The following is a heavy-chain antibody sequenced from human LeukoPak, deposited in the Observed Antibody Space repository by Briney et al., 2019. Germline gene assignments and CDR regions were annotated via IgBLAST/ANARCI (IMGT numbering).Heavy chain of an antibody. CDR2: IFYSGNA. V-gene: IGHV4-39*07. J-gene: IGHJ4*02. Sequence: PSETLSLTCNVSGDPLSDSLYFWGWIRQPPGQGLEWIGNIFYSGNAHYNPSLKDRVSISIDTSMDQVSLKVNSVTAADTAVYYCARGGWQRWSYFDYWGRGFLVTVSS. CDR3: ARGGWQRWSYFDY. D-gene: IGHD5-18*01. CDR1: GDPLSDSLYF.